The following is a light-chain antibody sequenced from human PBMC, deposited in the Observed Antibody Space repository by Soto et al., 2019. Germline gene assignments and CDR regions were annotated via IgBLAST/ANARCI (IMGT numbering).Light chain of an antibody. CDR3: QTWGSGIGV. V-gene: IGLV4-69*01. Sequence: QSVLTQSPSASASLGASVKLTCTLSSGHSTYDVAWHQQQPQKGPRFLMKLSGDGSHTKGDGIPDRFSGSSSGAERYLIISSLQSEDEADYFCQTWGSGIGVFGGGTQLTVL. J-gene: IGLJ3*02. CDR1: SGHSTYD. CDR2: LSGDGSH.